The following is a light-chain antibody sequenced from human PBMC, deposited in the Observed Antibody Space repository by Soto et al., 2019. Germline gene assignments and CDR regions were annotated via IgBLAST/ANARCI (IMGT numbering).Light chain of an antibody. Sequence: DIHMTQSPSSLSASVGDRVTITCRAGQGISTYLAWYQQKPGKAPKLLIYAASSLQSGVPSRFSGSGSGTDFTLTISSLQPEDFATYYCQQANRFPITFGQGTRLEI. CDR3: QQANRFPIT. CDR1: QGISTY. J-gene: IGKJ5*01. CDR2: AAS. V-gene: IGKV1-12*01.